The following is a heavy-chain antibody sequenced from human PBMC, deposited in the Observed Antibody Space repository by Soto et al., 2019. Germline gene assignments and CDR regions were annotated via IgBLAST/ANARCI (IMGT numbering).Heavy chain of an antibody. CDR2: ISSSSGTTT. CDR3: ARDGGVMGF. Sequence: EVQLVESGGGVVQPGWSLRLSCAASGFTFTSYSMNWVRQAPGKGPEWVSYISSSSGTTTYYADSVRGRFTISRDNTKNSLYLQMNSLRDEDTAVYYCARDGGVMGFWGQGTLVTVSS. D-gene: IGHD2-8*02. CDR1: GFTFTSYS. J-gene: IGHJ4*02. V-gene: IGHV3-48*02.